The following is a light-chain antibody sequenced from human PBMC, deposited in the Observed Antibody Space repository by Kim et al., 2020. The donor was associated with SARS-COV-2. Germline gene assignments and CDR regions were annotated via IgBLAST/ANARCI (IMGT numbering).Light chain of an antibody. CDR3: QQGYSTPPT. J-gene: IGKJ1*01. CDR1: QGISNY. CDR2: DAS. Sequence: DIQMTQSPSSLSTSVGDRVTINCRASQGISNYLNWYQQKPGRAPKFLIYDASTLESGVPSRFSGSGSGTDFTLTINSLQPEDYATYYCQQGYSTPPTFGQGTKV. V-gene: IGKV1-39*01.